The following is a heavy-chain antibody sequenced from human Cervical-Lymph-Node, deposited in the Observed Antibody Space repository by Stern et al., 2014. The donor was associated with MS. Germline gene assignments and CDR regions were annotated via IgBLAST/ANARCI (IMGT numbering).Heavy chain of an antibody. Sequence: QVQLQESGPGLVKPSQTLSLTCTVSGGSIISGDFYWSWIRQLPGKGLDWIGYIYYSGSTYYNPSLNSRVTISVDTANSQFSLKLSSVTAADTAVYYCARRAGGSDNYFDPWGQGTLVTVSS. CDR1: GGSIISGDFY. CDR3: ARRAGGSDNYFDP. CDR2: IYYSGST. D-gene: IGHD4/OR15-4a*01. J-gene: IGHJ5*02. V-gene: IGHV4-31*03.